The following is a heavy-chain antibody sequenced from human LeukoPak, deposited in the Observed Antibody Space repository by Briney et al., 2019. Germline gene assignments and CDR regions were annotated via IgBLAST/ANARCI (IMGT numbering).Heavy chain of an antibody. Sequence: GGSLRLSCAASGFTFSDYYMSWIRQAPGKGLDWVSFISSSGSYTKYADSVKGRFTISRDNSKNTLYLQMNSLRAEDTAVYSCARGGSSDLYALDIWGQGTMVTASS. D-gene: IGHD2-2*01. CDR3: ARGGSSDLYALDI. CDR2: ISSSGSYT. J-gene: IGHJ3*02. CDR1: GFTFSDYY. V-gene: IGHV3-11*06.